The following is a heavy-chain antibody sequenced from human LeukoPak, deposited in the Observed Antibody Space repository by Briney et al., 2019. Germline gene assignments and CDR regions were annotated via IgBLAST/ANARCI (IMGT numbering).Heavy chain of an antibody. CDR2: IYPNSGAT. CDR3: GTLLSNGPFDY. J-gene: IGHJ4*02. Sequence: GASVKVSCKASGYTFTGYYMHWVRQAPGQGLEWMGWIYPNSGATKYAQKSQGRVTMTRDTSISTAYMELSGLRSDDTAVYYCGTLLSNGPFDYWGQGSLVTVSS. CDR1: GYTFTGYY. V-gene: IGHV1-2*02.